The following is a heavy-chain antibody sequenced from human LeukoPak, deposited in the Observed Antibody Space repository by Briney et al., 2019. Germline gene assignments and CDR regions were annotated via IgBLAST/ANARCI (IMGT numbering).Heavy chain of an antibody. Sequence: ASVKVSCKASGYTFTSYAMHWVRQAPGQRLEWMGWINADNGNTKYSQKFQGRVTMTRDTSTSTVYMELSSLRSEDTAVYYCARALDCSSTSCYPNWFDPWGQGTLVTVSS. CDR2: INADNGNT. CDR1: GYTFTSYA. V-gene: IGHV1-3*01. J-gene: IGHJ5*02. CDR3: ARALDCSSTSCYPNWFDP. D-gene: IGHD2-2*01.